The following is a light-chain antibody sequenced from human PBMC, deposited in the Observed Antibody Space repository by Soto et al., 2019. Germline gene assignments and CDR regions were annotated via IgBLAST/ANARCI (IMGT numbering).Light chain of an antibody. CDR2: AAS. V-gene: IGKV1-39*01. CDR3: QQSYSVPLM. Sequence: DIQITQSPSSLSASVGDRVTITCRASQSIRSYLNWFHQKPGKAPRLLIYAASSLQSGVPSRFSGSGSGTDFTLTISGXQPEDFGTYICQQSYSVPLMFGQGTKVDIK. CDR1: QSIRSY. J-gene: IGKJ1*01.